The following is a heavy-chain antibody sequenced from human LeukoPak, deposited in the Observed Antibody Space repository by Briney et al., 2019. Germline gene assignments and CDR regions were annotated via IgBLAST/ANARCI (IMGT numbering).Heavy chain of an antibody. D-gene: IGHD6-13*01. V-gene: IGHV4-34*01. Sequence: SETLSLTCAVYGGSFSGYYWSWIRQPPGKGLEWIGEINHSGSTNYNPSLKSRVTISVDTSKNQFSLKLSSVTAADTAVYYCARGKGIAAAGKGNWFDPWGQGTLVTVSS. J-gene: IGHJ5*02. CDR2: INHSGST. CDR1: GGSFSGYY. CDR3: ARGKGIAAAGKGNWFDP.